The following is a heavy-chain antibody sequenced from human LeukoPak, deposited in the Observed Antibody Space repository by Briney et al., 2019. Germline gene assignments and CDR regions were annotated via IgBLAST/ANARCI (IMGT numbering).Heavy chain of an antibody. CDR1: GGSISSSSYY. CDR2: IYYSGST. Sequence: PSETLSLTCTVSGGSISSSSYYWGRIRQPPGKGLEWIGSIYYSGSTYYNPSLKSRVTISVDTSKNQFSLKLSSVTAADTAVYYCARTYSSGWYISPDYWGQGTLVTVSS. J-gene: IGHJ4*02. CDR3: ARTYSSGWYISPDY. D-gene: IGHD6-19*01. V-gene: IGHV4-39*01.